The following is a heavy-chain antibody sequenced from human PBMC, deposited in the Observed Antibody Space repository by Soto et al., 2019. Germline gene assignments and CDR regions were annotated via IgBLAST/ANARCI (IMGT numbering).Heavy chain of an antibody. Sequence: EVQLVESGGGLVQPGGSLRLSCAASGFTFSSYWMSWVPQAPGKGLEWVANIKQDGSEKYYVDSVKGRFTISRDNAKNSLYLQMNSLRAEDTAVYYCARPVLPAAPEYFQHWGQGTLVTVSS. D-gene: IGHD2-2*01. J-gene: IGHJ1*01. CDR2: IKQDGSEK. CDR1: GFTFSSYW. V-gene: IGHV3-7*03. CDR3: ARPVLPAAPEYFQH.